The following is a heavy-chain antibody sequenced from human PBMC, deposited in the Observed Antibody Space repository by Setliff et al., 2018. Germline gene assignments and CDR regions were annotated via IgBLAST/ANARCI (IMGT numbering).Heavy chain of an antibody. CDR2: ISPHTGNT. CDR1: GYNFPGYY. Sequence: ASVKVSCKASGYNFPGYYLHWVRQAPGQGLEWMGWISPHTGNTQYAQNFQGRVTMTRDTSITTAYMELSSLRSNDTALYYCARRAFIETITGYCFDLWGQGTQVTISS. J-gene: IGHJ4*02. D-gene: IGHD1-20*01. CDR3: ARRAFIETITGYCFDL. V-gene: IGHV1-2*02.